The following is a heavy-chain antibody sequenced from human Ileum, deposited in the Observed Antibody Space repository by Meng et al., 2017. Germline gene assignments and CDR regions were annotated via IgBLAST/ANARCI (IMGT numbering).Heavy chain of an antibody. CDR1: GFSVSSYY. CDR2: IFASGAT. Sequence: GESLKISCAASGFSVSSYYMSWVRQAPGKGLEWVSVIFASGATHYTDSVQGRFTISRDNSKNTLYLQMHSLRHEDTAVYYCASDDGSAPYDSWGQGTLVTVSS. V-gene: IGHV3-53*05. D-gene: IGHD3-10*01. J-gene: IGHJ4*02. CDR3: ASDDGSAPYDS.